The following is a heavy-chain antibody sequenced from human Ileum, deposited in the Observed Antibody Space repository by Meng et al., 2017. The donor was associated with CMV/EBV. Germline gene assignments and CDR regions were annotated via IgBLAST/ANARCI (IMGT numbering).Heavy chain of an antibody. CDR3: ARDQMQVYSSFSKGYFDY. Sequence: PRRHACGPGLVKPSATLSLTLPVSGDVCSGSHNCWGWISQAPGQGLEWIETIYYTESTYNNPSLSSRVTRATITSTNQFSHQLTSVTAADTAIYYCARDQMQVYSSFSKGYFDYWGRGTLVTVSS. CDR2: IYYTEST. CDR1: GDVCSGSHNC. D-gene: IGHD6-19*01. V-gene: IGHV4-39*07. J-gene: IGHJ4*02.